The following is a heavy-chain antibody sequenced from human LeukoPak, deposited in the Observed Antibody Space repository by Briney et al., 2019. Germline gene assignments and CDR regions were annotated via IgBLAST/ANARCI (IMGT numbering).Heavy chain of an antibody. Sequence: PGGSLRLSCAASGFTFSSYWMHWVRQAPGKGLVWVSRINGDGSTTAYADSVKGRFTISRDNAKNTLYLQMNSLRAEDTAVYYCAREMPTDDWGQGTLVTVSS. D-gene: IGHD2-2*01. J-gene: IGHJ4*02. CDR2: INGDGSTT. CDR3: AREMPTDD. V-gene: IGHV3-74*01. CDR1: GFTFSSYW.